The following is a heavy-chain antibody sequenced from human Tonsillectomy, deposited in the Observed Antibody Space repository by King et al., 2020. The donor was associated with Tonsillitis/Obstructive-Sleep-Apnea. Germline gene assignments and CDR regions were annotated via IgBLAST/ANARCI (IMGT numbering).Heavy chain of an antibody. V-gene: IGHV7-4-1*02. J-gene: IGHJ4*02. Sequence: EQLVQSGSELKKPGASVKVSCKTSGYTFTSYAMNWVRQAPGQGLEWMGWINTNTGNPTYAQGFTGRFVFSLDTSVSTADLQISSLKAEDTALYYCARGGYDFWSGYYSVDHYYFDYWGQGTLVTVSS. CDR3: ARGGYDFWSGYYSVDHYYFDY. CDR1: GYTFTSYA. CDR2: INTNTGNP. D-gene: IGHD3-3*01.